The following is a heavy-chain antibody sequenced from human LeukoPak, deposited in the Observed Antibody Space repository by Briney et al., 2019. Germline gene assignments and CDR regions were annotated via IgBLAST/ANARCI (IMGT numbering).Heavy chain of an antibody. J-gene: IGHJ6*02. CDR3: VRDLFGVVSAVGMDV. Sequence: SETLSLTCTVSGGSISNYYWSWIRQPPGKGLEWIGSIYYSGSTYYNPSLKSRVTISIDTSKKQFSLKLRSVTAADTAVYYCVRDLFGVVSAVGMDVWGQGTTVTVSS. CDR1: GGSISNYY. V-gene: IGHV4-59*01. D-gene: IGHD3-3*01. CDR2: IYYSGST.